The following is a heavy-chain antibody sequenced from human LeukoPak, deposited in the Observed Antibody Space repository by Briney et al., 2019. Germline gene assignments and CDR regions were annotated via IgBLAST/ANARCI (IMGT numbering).Heavy chain of an antibody. D-gene: IGHD3-3*01. J-gene: IGHJ6*02. Sequence: GGSLRLSCAASGFTFSSYSMNWVRQAPGKGLEWVSYISSSSSSTIYYADSVKGRFTISRDNAKNSLYLQMNSLRAEDTAVYYCARVDVLRFLEWLRGPYYYGMDVWGQGTTVTVSS. CDR1: GFTFSSYS. CDR3: ARVDVLRFLEWLRGPYYYGMDV. V-gene: IGHV3-48*01. CDR2: ISSSSSSTI.